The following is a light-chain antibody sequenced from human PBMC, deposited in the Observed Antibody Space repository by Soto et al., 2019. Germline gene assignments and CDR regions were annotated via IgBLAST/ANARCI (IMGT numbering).Light chain of an antibody. Sequence: QSALTQPASVSGSPGQSITISCTGTSSDVGGYNYVSWYQQHPGKAPKFMIYDVSNRPSGVSNRFSGSKSGNTASLTISGLQAEDEADYYCSSYTSSIALVFGTGTKLTVL. CDR2: DVS. J-gene: IGLJ1*01. CDR1: SSDVGGYNY. V-gene: IGLV2-14*01. CDR3: SSYTSSIALV.